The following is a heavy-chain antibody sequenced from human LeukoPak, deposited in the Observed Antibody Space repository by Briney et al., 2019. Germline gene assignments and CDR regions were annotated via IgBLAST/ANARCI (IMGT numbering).Heavy chain of an antibody. CDR1: GYTFTGYY. D-gene: IGHD2-2*01. V-gene: IGHV1-2*02. Sequence: ASVKVSCKASGYTFTGYYMHWVRQAPGQGLEWMGWINPNSGGTNYAQKFQGRVTMTEDTSTDTAYMELSSLRSEDTAVYYCARSDCSSTSCYEGEGIDYWGQGTLVTVSS. J-gene: IGHJ4*02. CDR2: INPNSGGT. CDR3: ARSDCSSTSCYEGEGIDY.